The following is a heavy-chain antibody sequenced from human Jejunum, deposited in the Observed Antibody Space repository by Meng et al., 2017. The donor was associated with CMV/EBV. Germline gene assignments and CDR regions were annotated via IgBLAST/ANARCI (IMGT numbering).Heavy chain of an antibody. D-gene: IGHD3-3*01. Sequence: ISGSTYYWGWIRQTPGKNLEWIGSIYYSGYTYYNPSLKSRVTISVDTSKNQFSLKVTSVTAADTAVYYCARGWRRVRFDFEYFQHWGQGTLGTVSS. J-gene: IGHJ1*01. V-gene: IGHV4-39*07. CDR3: ARGWRRVRFDFEYFQH. CDR2: IYYSGYT. CDR1: ISGSTYY.